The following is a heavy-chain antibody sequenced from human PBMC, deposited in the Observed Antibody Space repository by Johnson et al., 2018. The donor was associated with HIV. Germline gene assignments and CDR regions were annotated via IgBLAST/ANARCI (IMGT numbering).Heavy chain of an antibody. CDR1: GFTFSSYA. CDR3: ARGGTESVGYHPAAHFLSAFDI. J-gene: IGHJ3*02. Sequence: VQLVESGGGLVQPGGSLRLSCAASGFTFSSYAMSWVRQAPGKGLEWVSVVYRGGSTYYADSVKGRFTVSRDNSKNTLYLQMNSLRVEDTAIYYCARGGTESVGYHPAAHFLSAFDIWGQGTMVTVSS. CDR2: VYRGGST. V-gene: IGHV3-66*02. D-gene: IGHD1-7*01.